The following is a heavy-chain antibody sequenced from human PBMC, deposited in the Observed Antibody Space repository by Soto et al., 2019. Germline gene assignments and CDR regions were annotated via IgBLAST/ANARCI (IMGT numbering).Heavy chain of an antibody. J-gene: IGHJ4*01. CDR2: IGNGST. Sequence: PGGSLRLSCAASGFTFKSYAMTWVRQAPEKGLEWVSSIGNGSTYYADSVKGRFTISRDDSKDTLYLQMNSLKVEDSALYYCAKRMMTSIRVPGNFFDLWGRGTPVTVSS. V-gene: IGHV3-23*01. CDR3: AKRMMTSIRVPGNFFDL. D-gene: IGHD1-20*01. CDR1: GFTFKSYA.